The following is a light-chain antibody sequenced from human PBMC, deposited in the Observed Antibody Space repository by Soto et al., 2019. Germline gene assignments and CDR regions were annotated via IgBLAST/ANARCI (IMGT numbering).Light chain of an antibody. J-gene: IGLJ1*01. V-gene: IGLV2-14*03. CDR2: DVS. Sequence: QSALTQPASVSGSPGQAITISCSGTSSDVGAFNYVSWYQQHPGKAPKLMIYDVSNRPSGVSNRFSGSKSGNTASLTISGLRAEDEADYYCSSYTSSSRVFGTGTKVTVL. CDR3: SSYTSSSRV. CDR1: SSDVGAFNY.